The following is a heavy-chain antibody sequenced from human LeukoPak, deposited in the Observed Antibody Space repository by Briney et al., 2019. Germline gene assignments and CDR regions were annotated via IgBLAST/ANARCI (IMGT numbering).Heavy chain of an antibody. V-gene: IGHV3-23*01. CDR3: AKRPARPKPFDC. Sequence: GGSLRLSGAASEFTFSSYGMTWVRQAPGKGLEWVSSIDGSGANTHYADSVKGRFTISRVNSKNTVYLQMNSLRAEDTAIYYCAKRPARPKPFDCWGQGTLVTVSS. D-gene: IGHD1-14*01. CDR2: IDGSGANT. CDR1: EFTFSSYG. J-gene: IGHJ4*02.